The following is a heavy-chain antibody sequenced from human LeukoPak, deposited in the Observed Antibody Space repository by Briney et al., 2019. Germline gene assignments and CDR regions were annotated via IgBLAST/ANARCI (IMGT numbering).Heavy chain of an antibody. CDR3: ARPAYYYDSSRQYFDY. CDR1: GFTFSSYA. CDR2: ISGSGGST. D-gene: IGHD3-22*01. J-gene: IGHJ4*02. V-gene: IGHV3-23*01. Sequence: GGSLRLSSAASGFTFSSYAMSWVRQAPGKGLEWVSAISGSGGSTYYADSVKGRFTISRDNSKNTLYLQMNSLRAEDTAVYYCARPAYYYDSSRQYFDYWGQGTLVTVSS.